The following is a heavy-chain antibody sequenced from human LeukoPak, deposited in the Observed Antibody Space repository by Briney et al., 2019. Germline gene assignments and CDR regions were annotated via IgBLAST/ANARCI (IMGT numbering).Heavy chain of an antibody. CDR3: AAWELLGDFDY. Sequence: ASVKVSCKVSGYTLTELSMHWVRQAPGKGLEWMGGFDPDDGETICAQKFQGRVTMTEDTPTDTVYMRLSSLRSEDTAVYYCAAWELLGDFDYWGQGTLVTVSS. J-gene: IGHJ4*02. V-gene: IGHV1-24*01. D-gene: IGHD1-26*01. CDR1: GYTLTELS. CDR2: FDPDDGET.